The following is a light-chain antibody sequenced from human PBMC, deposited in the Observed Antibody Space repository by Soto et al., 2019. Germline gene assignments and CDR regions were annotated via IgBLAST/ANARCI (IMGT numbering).Light chain of an antibody. V-gene: IGLV2-14*01. J-gene: IGLJ1*01. CDR3: SSYTISTTLV. CDR1: SSDVGGYNY. CDR2: EVS. Sequence: QSVLTQPASVSGSPGQSITISCTGTSSDVGGYNYVSWYQQHPGKAPKLMIYEVSNRPSGVSNRFSGSKSGNTASLTISGLQAEDEADYYCSSYTISTTLVFGTGTKV.